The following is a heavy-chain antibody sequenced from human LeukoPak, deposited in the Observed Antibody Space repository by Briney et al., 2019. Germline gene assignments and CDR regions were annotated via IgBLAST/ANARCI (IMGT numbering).Heavy chain of an antibody. D-gene: IGHD1-26*01. J-gene: IGHJ3*01. CDR1: GFTFSSYL. Sequence: GGPLRLSGAASGFTFSSYLMHWARQAPGKGLVWVSPSYSGGSSTSYADSVKGRFTISRDNAKNTLYLQMDGLRTDDTALYYCARDFAMGGATNAFDLWGRGTMVTVSS. CDR2: SYSGGSST. V-gene: IGHV3-74*01. CDR3: ARDFAMGGATNAFDL.